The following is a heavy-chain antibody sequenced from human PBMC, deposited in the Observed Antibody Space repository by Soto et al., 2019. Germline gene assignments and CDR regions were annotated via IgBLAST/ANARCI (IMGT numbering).Heavy chain of an antibody. Sequence: ASVKVSCKASGYTFTSYGISWVRQAPGQGLEWMGWISAYNGNTNYAQKLQGRVTMTTDTSTSTAYMELRSLRSDDTAVYYCAIWRSGYSSTNASRIWGQGPMVSVS. CDR1: GYTFTSYG. CDR3: AIWRSGYSSTNASRI. CDR2: ISAYNGNT. D-gene: IGHD3-3*01. J-gene: IGHJ3*02. V-gene: IGHV1-18*01.